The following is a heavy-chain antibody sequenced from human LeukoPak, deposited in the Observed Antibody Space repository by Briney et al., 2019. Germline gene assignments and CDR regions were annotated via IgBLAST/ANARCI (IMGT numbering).Heavy chain of an antibody. CDR3: AKVQSSSAFDY. CDR2: TSSSGTTK. V-gene: IGHV3-48*03. J-gene: IGHJ4*02. Sequence: GGSLRLSCAASGFTFSSYEMNWVRQAPGKGLEWVSYTSSSGTTKYYAESVKGRFTISRDNSKNTLYLQMNSLRAEDTAVYYCAKVQSSSAFDYWGQGTLVTVSS. D-gene: IGHD3-10*01. CDR1: GFTFSSYE.